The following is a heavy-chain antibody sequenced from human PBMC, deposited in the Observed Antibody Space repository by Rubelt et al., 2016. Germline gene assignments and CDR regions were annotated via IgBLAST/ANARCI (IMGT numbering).Heavy chain of an antibody. Sequence: SGSTYYNPSLKSRVTISVDTSKNQFSLKLSSVTAADTAVYYCARDSRYYYGSGSYEEPFYFDYWGQETLVTVSS. D-gene: IGHD3-10*01. CDR3: ARDSRYYYGSGSYEEPFYFDY. CDR2: SGST. V-gene: IGHV4-31*02. J-gene: IGHJ4*02.